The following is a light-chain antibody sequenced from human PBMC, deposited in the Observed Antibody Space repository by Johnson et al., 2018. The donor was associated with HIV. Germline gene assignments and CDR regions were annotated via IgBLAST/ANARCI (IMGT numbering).Light chain of an antibody. J-gene: IGLJ1*01. CDR2: EKN. CDR3: GTWDSSLSAYA. CDR1: SSNIGNNY. V-gene: IGLV1-51*02. Sequence: QSVLTQPPSVSAAPGQKVTISCSGSSSNIGNNYVSWYQQLPGTSPKLLIYEKNKRPSGIPDRFSGSKSGTSATLGITGLQTGDEADYYCGTWDSSLSAYAFGTGTKVTVL.